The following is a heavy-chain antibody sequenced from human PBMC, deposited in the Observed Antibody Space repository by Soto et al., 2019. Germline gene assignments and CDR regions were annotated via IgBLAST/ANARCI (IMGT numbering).Heavy chain of an antibody. CDR2: INHSGST. D-gene: IGHD5-12*01. J-gene: IGHJ5*02. CDR1: GGSFSGYY. V-gene: IGHV4-34*01. CDR3: ARGHIVATHNWFDP. Sequence: KPSETLSLTCAVYGGSFSGYYWSWIGQPPGKGLEWIGEINHSGSTNYNPSLKSRVTISVDTSKNQFSLKLSSVTAADTAVYYCARGHIVATHNWFDPWGQGTLVTVSS.